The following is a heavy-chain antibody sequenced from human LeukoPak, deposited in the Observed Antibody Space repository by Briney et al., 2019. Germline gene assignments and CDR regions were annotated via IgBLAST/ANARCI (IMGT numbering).Heavy chain of an antibody. CDR1: GASINTYY. CDR2: IYYSGTT. Sequence: SETLSLTCTVSGASINTYYWSWIRQPPGMGLEWIGYIYYSGTTSYNPSLETRVTISIDTSKNQFSLKPSSVTAADTAVYYCARVLRPMASQYYFDYWGQGTLVTVSS. J-gene: IGHJ4*02. V-gene: IGHV4-59*13. D-gene: IGHD3-10*01. CDR3: ARVLRPMASQYYFDY.